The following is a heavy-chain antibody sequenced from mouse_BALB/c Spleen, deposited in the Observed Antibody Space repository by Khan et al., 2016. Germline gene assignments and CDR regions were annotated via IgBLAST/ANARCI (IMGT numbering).Heavy chain of an antibody. CDR1: GYTFTSYW. CDR3: ASYYGSSDAMDY. J-gene: IGHJ4*01. D-gene: IGHD1-1*01. Sequence: QVQLKQSGAELAKPGASVKMSCKASGYTFTSYWMHWVKQRPGQGLEWIGDINRSTGYTEYNQKFKGKATLPADKSTSTAYMQLSSLTSEDSAVYYWASYYGSSDAMDYCGQGTSVTVSS. CDR2: INRSTGYT. V-gene: IGHV1-7*01.